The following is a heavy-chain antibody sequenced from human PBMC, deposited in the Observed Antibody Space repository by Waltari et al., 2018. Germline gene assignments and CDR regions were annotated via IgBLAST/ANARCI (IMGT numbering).Heavy chain of an antibody. CDR3: ARGSFLWTKFDL. CDR2: INPNSGVT. CDR1: GYSCTGYY. J-gene: IGHJ5*02. Sequence: QVHLVQSGAEVKKPGASVKVSCTASGYSCTGYYLHWVRQAPGQGPEWMGWINPNSGVTNFAQKFQDRVTMTRDTSISTAYMELSSLRSDDTAIYFCARGSFLWTKFDLWGHGTLVSVSP. V-gene: IGHV1-2*02. D-gene: IGHD2-21*01.